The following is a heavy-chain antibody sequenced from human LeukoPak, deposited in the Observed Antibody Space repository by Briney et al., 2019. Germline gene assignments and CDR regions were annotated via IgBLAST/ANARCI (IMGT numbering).Heavy chain of an antibody. V-gene: IGHV3-21*01. CDR3: ARDRNYGGNSVPDAFDI. J-gene: IGHJ3*02. CDR1: GFTFSSYS. Sequence: GGSLRLSCAASGFTFSSYSMNWVRQAPGKGLEWVSSISSSSSYRYYGDSVKGRFTISRDNAKNSLYLQMNSLRAEDTAVYYCARDRNYGGNSVPDAFDIWGQRTMVTVSS. D-gene: IGHD4-23*01. CDR2: ISSSSSYR.